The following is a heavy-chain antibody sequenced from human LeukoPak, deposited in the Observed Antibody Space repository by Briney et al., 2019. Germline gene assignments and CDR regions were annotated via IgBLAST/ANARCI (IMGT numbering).Heavy chain of an antibody. D-gene: IGHD2-2*01. Sequence: GRSLRLSCAASGFTFDGYAMHLVRQAPGKGLEWVSGINWNSGSIGYADSVKGRFTISRDNAKNSLYLQMNSLRAEDMALYYCAKDSCSSTSCYGGNWFDPWGQGTLVTVSS. V-gene: IGHV3-9*03. CDR3: AKDSCSSTSCYGGNWFDP. CDR2: INWNSGSI. J-gene: IGHJ5*02. CDR1: GFTFDGYA.